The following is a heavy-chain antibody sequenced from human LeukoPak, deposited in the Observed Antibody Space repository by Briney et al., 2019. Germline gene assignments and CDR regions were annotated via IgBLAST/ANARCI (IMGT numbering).Heavy chain of an antibody. V-gene: IGHV4-61*01. D-gene: IGHD6-13*01. J-gene: IGHJ3*02. CDR2: IYYSGST. Sequence: PSETLSLTCTVSGYSISSGHYWGWIRQPPGKGLEWIGYIYYSGSTNYNPSLKSRVTISVDTSKNQFSLKLSSVTAADTAVYCCARDPYSSSYDAFDIWGQGTMVTVSS. CDR1: GYSISSGHY. CDR3: ARDPYSSSYDAFDI.